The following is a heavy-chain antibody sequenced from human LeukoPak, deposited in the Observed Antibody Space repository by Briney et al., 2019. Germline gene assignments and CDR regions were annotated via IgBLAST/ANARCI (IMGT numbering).Heavy chain of an antibody. CDR2: ISYDGSNK. D-gene: IGHD1-26*01. J-gene: IGHJ6*02. CDR3: ARVLVDYYYYGMDV. V-gene: IGHV3-30-3*01. Sequence: GRSLRLPCAASGFTFSSYAMHWVRQAPGKGLEWVAVISYDGSNKYYADSVKGRFTISRDNSKNTLYLQMDSLRAEDTAVYYCARVLVDYYYYGMDVWGQGTTVTVSS. CDR1: GFTFSSYA.